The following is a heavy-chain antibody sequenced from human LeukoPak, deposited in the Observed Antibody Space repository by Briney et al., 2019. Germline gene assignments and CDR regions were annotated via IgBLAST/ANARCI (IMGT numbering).Heavy chain of an antibody. J-gene: IGHJ4*02. Sequence: ASVTVSFTASGYTFTSYAMHWVRQAPGQRLEWMGWINAGNGNTKYSQKFQGRVTITRDTSASTAYMELSSLRSEDTAVYYCARSHQLPHFDYWGQGTLVTVSS. CDR2: INAGNGNT. CDR1: GYTFTSYA. V-gene: IGHV1-3*01. CDR3: ARSHQLPHFDY. D-gene: IGHD2-2*01.